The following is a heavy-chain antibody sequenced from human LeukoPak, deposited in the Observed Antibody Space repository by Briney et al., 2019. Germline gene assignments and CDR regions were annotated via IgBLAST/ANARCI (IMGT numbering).Heavy chain of an antibody. CDR3: ARDQGYCSGGSCFPKESFDY. D-gene: IGHD2-15*01. CDR2: IWYDVSNK. Sequence: GGGLRVSRAAPLFTFSGNGMQRVRQGPGERLWRGAVIWYDVSNKYYADSVKGRFTISRDNSKNTLYLQMNSLRAEDTAVYYCARDQGYCSGGSCFPKESFDYWGQGTLVTVSS. CDR1: LFTFSGNG. V-gene: IGHV3-33*01. J-gene: IGHJ4*02.